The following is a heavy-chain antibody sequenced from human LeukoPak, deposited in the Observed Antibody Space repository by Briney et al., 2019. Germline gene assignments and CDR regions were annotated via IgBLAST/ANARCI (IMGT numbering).Heavy chain of an antibody. CDR1: GFTFSSYE. Sequence: GGSLRLSCEASGFTFSSYEMNWFRQAPGKGLEWVSYVSKSGGTMKNADSVRGRFTVSRDNAKNSLYLQMNSLTAEDTAVYYCATAVIRGRGTMVTVSS. CDR3: ATAVI. CDR2: VSKSGGTM. V-gene: IGHV3-48*03. J-gene: IGHJ3*02.